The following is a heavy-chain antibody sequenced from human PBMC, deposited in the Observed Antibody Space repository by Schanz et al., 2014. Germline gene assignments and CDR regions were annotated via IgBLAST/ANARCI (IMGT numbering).Heavy chain of an antibody. J-gene: IGHJ4*02. V-gene: IGHV3-15*01. D-gene: IGHD3-22*01. CDR3: TDGSAR. Sequence: VQLVESGGGLVQPGGSLTLSCAASGFSISDAWMHWVRQAPGKGLEWVGRFKSNVDGGTTDYAAPVKGRFTISRDDSKNTLSLQRNSLKTEDTAVYYCTDGSARWGQGTLVTVSS. CDR2: FKSNVDGGTT. CDR1: GFSISDAW.